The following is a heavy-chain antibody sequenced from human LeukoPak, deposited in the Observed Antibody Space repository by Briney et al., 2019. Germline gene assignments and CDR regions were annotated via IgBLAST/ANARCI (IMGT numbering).Heavy chain of an antibody. CDR3: ARDRGGFGWEMATIMAY. Sequence: GASVKVSCKASGYTFTSYYVHWVRQAPGQGLEWVGILNPSGSSTSYAQNFQGRVTMTSDTSTSTVYMELSSLRSDDTAVYHCARDRGGFGWEMATIMAYWGQGTLVTVSS. J-gene: IGHJ4*02. CDR1: GYTFTSYY. D-gene: IGHD5-24*01. V-gene: IGHV1-46*01. CDR2: LNPSGSST.